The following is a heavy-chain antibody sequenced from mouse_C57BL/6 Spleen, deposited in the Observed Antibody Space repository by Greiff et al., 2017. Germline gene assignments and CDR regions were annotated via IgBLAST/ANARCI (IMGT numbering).Heavy chain of an antibody. J-gene: IGHJ4*01. CDR3: ARWSGAMDY. CDR1: GYTFTSYW. CDR2: IDPSDSYT. V-gene: IGHV1-59*01. Sequence: QVQLQQPGAELVRPGTSVKLSCKASGYTFTSYWMHWVKQRPGQGLEWIGVIDPSDSYTNYNQKFKGKATLTVDTSSSTAYMQLSSLTSEDSAVYYCARWSGAMDYWGHGTSVTVSS.